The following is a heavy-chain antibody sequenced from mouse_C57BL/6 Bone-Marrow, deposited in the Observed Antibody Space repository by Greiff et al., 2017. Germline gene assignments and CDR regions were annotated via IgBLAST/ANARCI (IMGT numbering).Heavy chain of an antibody. V-gene: IGHV1-81*01. J-gene: IGHJ3*01. CDR2: IYPRSGNT. CDR3: ATLYYDDELAWFAD. D-gene: IGHD2-4*01. Sequence: VQGVESGAELARPGASVKLSCTASGYTFTSYGISWVKQRTGQGLEWLGEIYPRSGNTYYNEKFKGKATLTADKSYSKAYMELRSLTSEDSAVYFGATLYYDDELAWFADWGKGTLVTVSA. CDR1: GYTFTSYG.